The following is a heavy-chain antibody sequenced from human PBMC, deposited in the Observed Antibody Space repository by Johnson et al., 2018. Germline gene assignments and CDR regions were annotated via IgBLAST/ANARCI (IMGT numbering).Heavy chain of an antibody. D-gene: IGHD2-2*01. CDR3: ARGLFISSDAFDV. CDR2: MNPNSGNT. Sequence: QVELGESGAEVKKAGASVKVSCKASGYTFTSYDINWVRQATGQGLEWTGWMNPNSGNTGYAQKFQGRVTMTRNTSISTAYMDLSSLRSEDPAVYYCARGLFISSDAFDVWGQGTMVTVSS. J-gene: IGHJ3*01. CDR1: GYTFTSYD. V-gene: IGHV1-8*01.